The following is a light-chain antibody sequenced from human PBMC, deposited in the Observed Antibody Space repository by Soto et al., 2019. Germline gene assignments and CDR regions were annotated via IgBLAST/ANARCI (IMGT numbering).Light chain of an antibody. CDR1: SSDVGGYIY. CDR3: CSYAGNYFVI. V-gene: IGLV2-11*01. J-gene: IGLJ2*01. CDR2: DVS. Sequence: QSALTQPRSVSGSPGQSVTISCTGTSSDVGGYIYVSWYQQHPGKAPKLIIYDVSKRPSGVPDRFSGSKSANTASLTISGLQAEDEADYYCCSYAGNYFVIFGGGTKLTVL.